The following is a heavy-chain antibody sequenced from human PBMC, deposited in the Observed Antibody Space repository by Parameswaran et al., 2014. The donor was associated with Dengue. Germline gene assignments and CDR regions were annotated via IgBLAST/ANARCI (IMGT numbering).Heavy chain of an antibody. V-gene: IGHV3-48*02. D-gene: IGHD2-2*01. J-gene: IGHJ6*02. CDR2: ISSTSSAI. Sequence: VRQAPGKGLEWLSYISSTSSAIYYADSVKGRFTISRDNAKNSLYLEMHSLRDEDTSVYYCARERVPAARQNYYYFYGMDVWGQGTTVTVSS. CDR3: ARERVPAARQNYYYFYGMDV.